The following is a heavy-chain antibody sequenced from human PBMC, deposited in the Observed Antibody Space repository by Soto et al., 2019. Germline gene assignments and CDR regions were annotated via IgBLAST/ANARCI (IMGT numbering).Heavy chain of an antibody. CDR2: IIPILGIA. CDR3: ARGDCSSTSCYSRNWFDP. Sequence: QVQLVQSGAEVKKPGSSVKVSCKASGGTFSNYTISWVRQAPGQGLEWMGRIIPILGIANYAQKFQGRVTITADKSTSTAYMELSSLRSEDTAVYYCARGDCSSTSCYSRNWFDPWGQGTLVTVSS. J-gene: IGHJ5*02. V-gene: IGHV1-69*02. D-gene: IGHD2-2*02. CDR1: GGTFSNYT.